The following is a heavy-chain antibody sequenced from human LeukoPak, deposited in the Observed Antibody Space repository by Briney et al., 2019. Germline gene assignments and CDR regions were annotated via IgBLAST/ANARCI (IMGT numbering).Heavy chain of an antibody. CDR1: GFTFSSYS. J-gene: IGHJ4*02. V-gene: IGHV3-21*01. CDR2: ISSSSSYI. D-gene: IGHD2-2*01. Sequence: GGSLRLSCAASGFTFSSYSMNWVRQAPGKGLEWVSSISSSSSYIYYADSVKGRFTISRDNAKNSLYLQMNSLRAEDTAVYYCARVVVRCSSTSCYALQFDYWGQGTLVTVSS. CDR3: ARVVVRCSSTSCYALQFDY.